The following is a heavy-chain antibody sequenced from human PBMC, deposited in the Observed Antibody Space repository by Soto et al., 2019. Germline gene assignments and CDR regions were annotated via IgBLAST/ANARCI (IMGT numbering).Heavy chain of an antibody. CDR2: IYAGGST. CDR1: GFTVITNY. D-gene: IGHD1-26*01. CDR3: ARQKSIVGATGYFDY. Sequence: EVQMVESGGGLVQPGGSLRLSCAVSGFTVITNYISWVRQAPGKGLEWVSDIYAGGSTYYTDSVKGRFAISRDNSKNTLYLQMNSLGAEDTAVYYCARQKSIVGATGYFDYWGQGTLVIVSS. V-gene: IGHV3-66*04. J-gene: IGHJ4*02.